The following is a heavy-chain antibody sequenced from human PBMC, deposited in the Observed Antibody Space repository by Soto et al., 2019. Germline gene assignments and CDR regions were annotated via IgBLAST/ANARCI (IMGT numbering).Heavy chain of an antibody. Sequence: GGSLRLSCAASGFNFKAHGMHWVRQAPSKGLEWVTVMSFDGSHKYYADSVKGRFTISRDNSENTLYLQMNSLRPEDTAVYYCAKGSSSVYYYYYGMDVWGQGTTVTVSS. CDR1: GFNFKAHG. CDR3: AKGSSSVYYYYYGMDV. D-gene: IGHD6-6*01. CDR2: MSFDGSHK. J-gene: IGHJ6*02. V-gene: IGHV3-30*18.